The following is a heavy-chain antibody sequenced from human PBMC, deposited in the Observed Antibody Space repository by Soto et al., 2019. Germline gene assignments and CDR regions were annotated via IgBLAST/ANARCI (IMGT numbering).Heavy chain of an antibody. V-gene: IGHV3-7*05. J-gene: IGHJ3*02. CDR2: IKQDGSEK. CDR1: GFTISSYG. D-gene: IGHD3-22*01. Sequence: GGSLRLSCAASGFTISSYGMSWVRQAPGKKLEKVANIKQDGSEKYYVDSVKGRFTISRDNAKNSLYLQMNSLRAEDTAVYYCARDTNYYDSSGYPLRAFDIWGQGTMVTV. CDR3: ARDTNYYDSSGYPLRAFDI.